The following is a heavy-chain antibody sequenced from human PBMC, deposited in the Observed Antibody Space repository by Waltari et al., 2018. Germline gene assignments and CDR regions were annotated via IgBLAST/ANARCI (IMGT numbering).Heavy chain of an antibody. J-gene: IGHJ4*02. D-gene: IGHD2-15*01. CDR2: RLGPGKT. CDR3: ARDRGRGLYLDV. CDR1: GDSVTSTNW. V-gene: IGHV4-4*02. Sequence: QLQESGPGLVKPSGTLSLSCAVSGDSVTSTNWWGWVRQSPKRGMEWIGQRLGPGKTKYIPSFGSRRPMSLDASNNQVSLKVTSATAADTAVYYCARDRGRGLYLDVWGPGTLVTVSP.